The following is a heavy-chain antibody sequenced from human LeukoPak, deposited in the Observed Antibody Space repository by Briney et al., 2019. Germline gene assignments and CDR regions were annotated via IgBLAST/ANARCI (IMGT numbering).Heavy chain of an antibody. CDR2: ISSSGGST. CDR3: AKATFASSWNLYFDY. CDR1: GFTFSSYG. V-gene: IGHV3-23*01. J-gene: IGHJ4*02. Sequence: GGSLRLSCAASGFTFSSYGMHWVRQAPGKGLEWVSTISSSGGSTYYADSVKGRFTISRDNSKSTVYLQMNSLRAEDTAVYYCAKATFASSWNLYFDYWGQGTLVTVSS. D-gene: IGHD6-13*01.